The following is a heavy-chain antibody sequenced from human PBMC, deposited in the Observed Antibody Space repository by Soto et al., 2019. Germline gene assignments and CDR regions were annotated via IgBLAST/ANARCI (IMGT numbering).Heavy chain of an antibody. Sequence: ASVNGAXKASGGSFSSDTSSWVRQDNGQGLEWMGRIIPILGIANYAQKFQGRVTITADKSTSTAYMELSSLRFEDTAVYYCARGIPGYCGGATCYSGWFDPWGQGTLVTVSS. D-gene: IGHD2-15*01. V-gene: IGHV1-69*02. CDR3: ARGIPGYCGGATCYSGWFDP. CDR2: IIPILGIA. CDR1: GGSFSSDT. J-gene: IGHJ5*02.